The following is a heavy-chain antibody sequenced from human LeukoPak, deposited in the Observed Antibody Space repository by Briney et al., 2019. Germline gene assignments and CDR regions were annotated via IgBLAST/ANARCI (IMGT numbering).Heavy chain of an antibody. CDR1: GGSFSSYY. V-gene: IGHV4-39*01. CDR2: IYYSGST. D-gene: IGHD3-22*01. J-gene: IGHJ4*02. CDR3: ARGHYYYDSSGYSN. Sequence: SETLSLTCAVYGGSFSSYYWGWIRQPPGKGLEWIGSIYYSGSTYYNPSLKSRVTISVDTSKNQFSLKLSSVTAADTAVYYCARGHYYYDSSGYSNWGQGTLVTVSS.